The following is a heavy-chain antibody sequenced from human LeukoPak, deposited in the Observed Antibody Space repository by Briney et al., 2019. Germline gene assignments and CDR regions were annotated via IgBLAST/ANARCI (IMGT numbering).Heavy chain of an antibody. J-gene: IGHJ4*02. Sequence: SETLSLTCAVYGESFSGYYWSWIRQPPGKGLEWIGEINHSGSTNYNPSLKSRVTISVDTSKNQFSLKLSSVTAADTAVYYCARLRRSGHFDYWGQGTLVTVSS. V-gene: IGHV4-34*01. CDR1: GESFSGYY. CDR2: INHSGST. CDR3: ARLRRSGHFDY. D-gene: IGHD3-3*01.